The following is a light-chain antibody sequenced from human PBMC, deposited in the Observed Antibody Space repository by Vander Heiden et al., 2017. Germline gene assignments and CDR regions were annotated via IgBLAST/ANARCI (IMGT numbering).Light chain of an antibody. Sequence: QSVLTPPPSVSGDPGPRATTSCPGRSSNIGAGYDVHSSQHPPGTSPKLLMYDDGNRRSGVADQCSGAKSGSSAALAITGLQAEEEEDDYYQSYDSSRSSSVVFGGGTKLTVL. J-gene: IGLJ2*01. CDR2: DDG. V-gene: IGLV1-40*01. CDR3: QSYDSSRSSSVV. CDR1: SSNIGAGYD.